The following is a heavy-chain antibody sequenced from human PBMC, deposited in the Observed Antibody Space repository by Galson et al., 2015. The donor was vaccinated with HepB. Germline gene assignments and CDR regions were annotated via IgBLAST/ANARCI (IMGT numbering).Heavy chain of an antibody. CDR2: VRHKARRYTT. J-gene: IGHJ4*02. CDR3: SRTLPGIDLDY. CDR1: GFTFSDYY. V-gene: IGHV3-72*01. D-gene: IGHD3-3*02. Sequence: SLRLSCAASGFTFSDYYMEWVRQAPGKGLEWVGRVRHKARRYTTDYVASVEGRFTISRDDSKNTLYLQMDSLKTEDTAVYYCSRTLPGIDLDYWGQGTLVTVSS.